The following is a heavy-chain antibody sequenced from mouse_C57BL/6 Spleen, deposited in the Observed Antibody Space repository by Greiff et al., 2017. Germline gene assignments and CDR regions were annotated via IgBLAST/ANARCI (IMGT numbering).Heavy chain of an antibody. V-gene: IGHV3-6*01. CDR2: ISYDGSN. Sequence: EVQLQESGPGLVKPSQSLSLTCSVTGYSITSGYYWNWIRQFPGNKLEWMGYISYDGSNNYNPSLKNRISITRDTSKHQFFLKLNSVTTEDTATYYCARAAVVDDWYFDVWGTGTTVTVSS. D-gene: IGHD1-1*01. J-gene: IGHJ1*03. CDR3: ARAAVVDDWYFDV. CDR1: GYSITSGYY.